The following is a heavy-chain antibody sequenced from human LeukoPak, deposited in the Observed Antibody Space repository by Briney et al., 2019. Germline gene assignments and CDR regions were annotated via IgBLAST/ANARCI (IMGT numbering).Heavy chain of an antibody. D-gene: IGHD4-17*01. J-gene: IGHJ4*02. CDR3: ARVNVPPYGDYGDYYFDY. CDR1: GGSISSGGYY. V-gene: IGHV4-31*03. CDR2: IYYSGST. Sequence: PSETLSLTCTVSGGSISSGGYYWSWIRQHPGKGLEWIGYIYYSGSTYYNPSLKGRVTISVDTSKNQFSLKLSSVTAADTAVYYCARVNVPPYGDYGDYYFDYWGQGTLVTVSS.